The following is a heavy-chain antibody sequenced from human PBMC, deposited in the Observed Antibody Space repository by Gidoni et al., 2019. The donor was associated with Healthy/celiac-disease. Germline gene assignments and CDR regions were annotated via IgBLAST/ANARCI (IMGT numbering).Heavy chain of an antibody. CDR2: IYYSGST. CDR3: ARGRYNWNYESRYYFDY. CDR1: GGSISSYY. D-gene: IGHD1-7*01. V-gene: IGHV4-59*01. J-gene: IGHJ4*02. Sequence: QVQLQESGPGLVKPSEPLSLTCTVSGGSISSYYWSWIRQPPGKGLEWIGYIYYSGSTNYNPSLKSRVTISVDTSKNQFSLKLSSVTAADTAVYYCARGRYNWNYESRYYFDYWGQGTLVTVSS.